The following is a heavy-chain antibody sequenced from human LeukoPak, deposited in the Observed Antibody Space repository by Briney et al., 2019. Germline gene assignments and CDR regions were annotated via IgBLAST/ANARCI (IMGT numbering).Heavy chain of an antibody. D-gene: IGHD2/OR15-2a*01. CDR2: IYSGGNT. CDR1: GFTFSNHG. CDR3: ARRAGEYSHPYDY. J-gene: IGHJ4*02. Sequence: GGSLRLSCAASGFTFSNHGMSWVRQAPGKGLEWVSFIYSGGNTHYSDSVKGRFTISRDNSKNTLYLQMNSLRAEDTAVYYCARRAGEYSHPYDYWGQGTLVTVSS. V-gene: IGHV3-53*01.